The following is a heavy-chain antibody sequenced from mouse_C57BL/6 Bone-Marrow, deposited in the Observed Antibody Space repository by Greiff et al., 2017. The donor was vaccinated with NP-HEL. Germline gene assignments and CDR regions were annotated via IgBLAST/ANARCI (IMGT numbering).Heavy chain of an antibody. J-gene: IGHJ2*01. V-gene: IGHV1-26*01. CDR2: INPNNGGT. Sequence: EVQLQQSGPELVKPGASVKMSCKASGYTFTDYYMNWVKQSPGQSLEWIGDINPNNGGTSYNEKFKGKATLTADKSSSTAYMELRSLTSEDSAVYYCAREGYSNDPFDYWGQGTTLTVSS. CDR3: AREGYSNDPFDY. D-gene: IGHD2-12*01. CDR1: GYTFTDYY.